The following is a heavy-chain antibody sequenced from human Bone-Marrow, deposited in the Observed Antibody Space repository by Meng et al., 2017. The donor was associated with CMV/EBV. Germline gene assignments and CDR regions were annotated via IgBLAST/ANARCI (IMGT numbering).Heavy chain of an antibody. CDR2: IYYSGST. D-gene: IGHD3-3*01. V-gene: IGHV4-30-4*08. Sequence: TLSLTCTVSGASISSGDYYWSWIRQPPVKGLEWISYIYYSGSTFYNTSLKSRVTISVDTSKNQSSLKLSSVTAPDTAGYYSARIHHFFEGWFDSWGQGTLVTVSS. CDR3: ARIHHFFEGWFDS. CDR1: GASISSGDYY. J-gene: IGHJ5*01.